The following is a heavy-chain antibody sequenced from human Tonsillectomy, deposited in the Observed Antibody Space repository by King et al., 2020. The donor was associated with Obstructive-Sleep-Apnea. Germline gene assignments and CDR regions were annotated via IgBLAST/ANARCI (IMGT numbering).Heavy chain of an antibody. CDR3: VKVSRGYSYGNDY. J-gene: IGHJ4*02. CDR2: ISSNGGST. D-gene: IGHD5-18*01. V-gene: IGHV3-64D*06. CDR1: GFTFSSYA. Sequence: VQLVESGGGLVQPGGSLRLSCSASGFTFSSYAMHWVRQAPGKGLEYGSAISSNGGSTYYADSVKGRFTISRDNSKNTLYLQMSSLRAEDTAVYYCVKVSRGYSYGNDYWGQGTLVTVSS.